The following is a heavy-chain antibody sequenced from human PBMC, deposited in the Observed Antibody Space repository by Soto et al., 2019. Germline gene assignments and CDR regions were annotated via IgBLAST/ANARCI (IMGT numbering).Heavy chain of an antibody. V-gene: IGHV4-34*01. Sequence: SETLSLTCAVYGGSFSGYYWSWIRQPPGKGLEWIGEINHSGSTNYNPSLKSRVTISVDTSKNQFSLKLSSVTAADTAVYYCARCQPYCTNGVCYVYFDYWGQGTLVTVSS. J-gene: IGHJ4*02. CDR1: GGSFSGYY. CDR2: INHSGST. D-gene: IGHD2-8*01. CDR3: ARCQPYCTNGVCYVYFDY.